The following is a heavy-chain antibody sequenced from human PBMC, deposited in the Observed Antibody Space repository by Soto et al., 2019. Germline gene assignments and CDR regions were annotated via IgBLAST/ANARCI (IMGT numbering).Heavy chain of an antibody. J-gene: IGHJ6*02. CDR2: ISSRSDT. V-gene: IGHV3-21*01. CDR3: AREETAWPLAYGLDV. D-gene: IGHD2-21*02. CDR1: GFSFSTYS. Sequence: GSLRLSCAASGFSFSTYSMNWVRQAPGKGLEWVSSISSRSDTYYADSVKGRFTVSRDNAKNSVSLQMDSLRAEDAAVYYCAREETAWPLAYGLDVWGQGTTVTVSS.